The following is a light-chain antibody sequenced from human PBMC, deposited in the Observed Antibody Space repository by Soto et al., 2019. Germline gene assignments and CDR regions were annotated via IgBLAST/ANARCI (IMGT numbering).Light chain of an antibody. Sequence: QAVVTQSSSVSASLGSSVKLTCSLSSGHSIYIVAWHQQQPGKAPRYLMKVEGSGSFTKGSGVPDRFSGSSSGADRYLTIPNLHSEEGANNYWATWDENPRVSGGGTSSPS. J-gene: IGLJ3*02. V-gene: IGLV4-60*03. CDR3: ATWDENPRV. CDR1: SGHSIYI. CDR2: VEGSGSF.